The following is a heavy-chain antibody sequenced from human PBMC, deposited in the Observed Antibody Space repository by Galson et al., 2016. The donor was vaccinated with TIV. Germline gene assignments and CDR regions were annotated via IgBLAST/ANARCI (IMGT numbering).Heavy chain of an antibody. CDR1: GFTSRHYW. V-gene: IGHV3-30*03. J-gene: IGHJ4*02. D-gene: IGHD6-19*01. CDR2: TTYDDSQK. CDR3: ARVGSTGWAHYFDY. Sequence: SLRLSCAASGFTSRHYWMTWVRQAPGKGLEWVAVTTYDDSQKYYADSVKGRFTISRDNSKNTLYLQMNSLAAEDTAVYYCARVGSTGWAHYFDYWGQGTLVTVSS.